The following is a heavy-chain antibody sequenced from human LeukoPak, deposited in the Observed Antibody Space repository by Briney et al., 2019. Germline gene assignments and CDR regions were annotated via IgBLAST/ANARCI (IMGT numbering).Heavy chain of an antibody. CDR3: AREMSVGSSWYVTGNWFDP. D-gene: IGHD6-13*01. V-gene: IGHV1-3*01. CDR2: INAGNGNT. Sequence: ASVKVSCKASGYTFTSYAMHWVRQAPGQRLEWMGWINAGNGNTKYSQKFQGRVTITRDTSASTAYMELSSLRSEDTAVYYCAREMSVGSSWYVTGNWFDPWGQGTLVTVSS. J-gene: IGHJ5*02. CDR1: GYTFTSYA.